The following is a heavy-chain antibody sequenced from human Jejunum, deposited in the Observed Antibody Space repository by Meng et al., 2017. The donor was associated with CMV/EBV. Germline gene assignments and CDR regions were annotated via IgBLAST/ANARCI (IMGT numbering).Heavy chain of an antibody. V-gene: IGHV3-23*01. Sequence: SGFTFSSYAMSWVRQAPGKGLEWVSAISGNGGNKYYADSVKGRFTISRDNSKNTLYLQINSLRAEDTAVYYCAKSPGWKLPFDYWGQGTLVTVSS. CDR2: ISGNGGNK. D-gene: IGHD2-15*01. CDR1: GFTFSSYA. CDR3: AKSPGWKLPFDY. J-gene: IGHJ4*02.